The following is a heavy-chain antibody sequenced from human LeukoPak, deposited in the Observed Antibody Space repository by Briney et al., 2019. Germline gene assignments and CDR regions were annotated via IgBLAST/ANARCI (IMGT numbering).Heavy chain of an antibody. J-gene: IGHJ6*02. CDR1: GFTFRSYA. CDR2: LHNDGSNK. Sequence: PGGSLNLSVAPPGFTFRSYAMHWFRQPPGRGREGVPVLHNDGSNKYYADSVKGRFTISRDNSKNTLYLQMNSLRAEDTAVYYCAKDRSSSWYEGPFNGMDVWGQGTTVTVSS. D-gene: IGHD6-13*01. CDR3: AKDRSSSWYEGPFNGMDV. V-gene: IGHV3-30*02.